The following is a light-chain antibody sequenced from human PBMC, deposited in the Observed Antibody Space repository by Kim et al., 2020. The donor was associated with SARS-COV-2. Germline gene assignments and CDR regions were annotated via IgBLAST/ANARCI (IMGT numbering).Light chain of an antibody. CDR2: QDT. J-gene: IGLJ2*01. CDR3: QAWDSTTTV. V-gene: IGLV3-1*01. Sequence: VSPGQTASITCSGDRLGNKYVCWDQQKPGQSPVVVIYQDTQRPSGIPERFSGSNSGNTATLTISGTQAMDEADYYCQAWDSTTTVFGGGTQLTVL. CDR1: RLGNKY.